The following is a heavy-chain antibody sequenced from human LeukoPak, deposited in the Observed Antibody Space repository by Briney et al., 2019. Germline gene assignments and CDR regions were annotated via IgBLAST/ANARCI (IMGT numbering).Heavy chain of an antibody. D-gene: IGHD3-3*01. J-gene: IGHJ4*02. CDR1: GYTFTGCY. V-gene: IGHV1-2*02. CDR2: LNPNSGST. CDR3: ERVRWSGYYTFHFDY. Sequence: SVKVSCKGSGYTFTGCYMHWVRQPPGQGLEWMGCLNPNSGSTNYEHEFQGRVPMTRDTSNSTAYLELSRLRSDDAAVYYCERVRWSGYYTFHFDYWGQGTLVIVSS.